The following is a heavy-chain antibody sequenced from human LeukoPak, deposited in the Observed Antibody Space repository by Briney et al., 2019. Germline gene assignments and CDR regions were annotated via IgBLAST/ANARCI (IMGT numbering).Heavy chain of an antibody. J-gene: IGHJ4*02. CDR3: TTDVLGYCSGGSCYYFDY. V-gene: IGHV3-15*01. Sequence: GGSLRLSCAASGFTSSNAWMSWVRQAPGKGLEWVGRIKSKTDGGTTDYAAPVKGRFTISRDDSKNTLYLQMNSLKTEDTAVYYCTTDVLGYCSGGSCYYFDYWGQGTLVTVSS. CDR1: GFTSSNAW. CDR2: IKSKTDGGTT. D-gene: IGHD2-15*01.